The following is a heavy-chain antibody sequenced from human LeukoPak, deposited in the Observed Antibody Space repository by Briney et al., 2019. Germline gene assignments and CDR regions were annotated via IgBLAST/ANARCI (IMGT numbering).Heavy chain of an antibody. D-gene: IGHD3-22*01. CDR1: GFTFRSYW. J-gene: IGHJ3*02. V-gene: IGHV3-74*01. Sequence: PGGSLRLSCAASGFTFRSYWMHWVRQAPGKGLVWVSRINSDGSSTSYADSVKGRFTISRDNAKNTLYLQMNSLRAEDTAVYYCARARDSTRNAFDIWGQGTMVTVSS. CDR2: INSDGSST. CDR3: ARARDSTRNAFDI.